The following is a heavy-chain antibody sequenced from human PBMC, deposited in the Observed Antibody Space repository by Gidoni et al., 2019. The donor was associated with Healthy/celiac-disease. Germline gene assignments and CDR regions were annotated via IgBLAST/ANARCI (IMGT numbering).Heavy chain of an antibody. CDR1: GGPISSSSYY. D-gene: IGHD6-19*01. CDR3: AREGDRQWQD. CDR2: IYYSGST. Sequence: QLQLQESGPGLVKPSATLSLTGPVPGGPISSSSYYWGWIRQPPGKGLEWIGSIYYSGSTYYNPSLKCRVTISVDTSKNQFSLKLSSVTAADTAVYYCAREGDRQWQDWGQGTLVTVSS. V-gene: IGHV4-39*07. J-gene: IGHJ4*02.